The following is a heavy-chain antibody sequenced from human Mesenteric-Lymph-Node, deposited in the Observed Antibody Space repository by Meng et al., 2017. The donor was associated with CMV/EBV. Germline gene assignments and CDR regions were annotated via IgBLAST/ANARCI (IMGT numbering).Heavy chain of an antibody. D-gene: IGHD3-10*01. J-gene: IGHJ4*02. CDR3: ARTRWFGEYY. CDR1: GFTFNSYG. CDR2: IQYDGIDK. Sequence: GESLKISCVASGFTFNSYGMHWVRQAPGKGLEWVSFIQYDGIDKYYADSVKGRFTISRDNSKSTLYLQMNSLRAEDTALYYCARTRWFGEYYWGQGTLVTVSS. V-gene: IGHV3-30*02.